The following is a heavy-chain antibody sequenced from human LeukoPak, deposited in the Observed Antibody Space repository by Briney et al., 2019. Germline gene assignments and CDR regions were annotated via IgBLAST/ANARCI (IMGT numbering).Heavy chain of an antibody. CDR2: IYSGGST. CDR3: ARGIDYYDSSGLD. D-gene: IGHD3-22*01. V-gene: IGHV3-53*01. J-gene: IGHJ4*02. CDR1: GFTFSSYA. Sequence: GGSLRLSCAASGFTFSSYAMSWVRQAPGKGLEWVSVIYSGGSTYYADSVKGRFTISRDNSKNTLYLQMNSLRAEDTAVYYCARGIDYYDSSGLDWGQGTLVTVSS.